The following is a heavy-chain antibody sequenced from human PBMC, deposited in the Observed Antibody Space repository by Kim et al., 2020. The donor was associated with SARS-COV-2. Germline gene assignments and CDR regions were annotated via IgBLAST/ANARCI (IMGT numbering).Heavy chain of an antibody. D-gene: IGHD4-17*01. J-gene: IGHJ4*02. CDR3: AKEVRFYGDYFDY. CDR2: ISGSGGST. Sequence: LSLTCAASGFTFSSYAMSWVRQAPGKGLEWVSAISGSGGSTYYADSVKGRFTISRDNSKNTLYLQMNSLRAEDTAVYYCAKEVRFYGDYFDYWGQGTLVTVSS. V-gene: IGHV3-23*01. CDR1: GFTFSSYA.